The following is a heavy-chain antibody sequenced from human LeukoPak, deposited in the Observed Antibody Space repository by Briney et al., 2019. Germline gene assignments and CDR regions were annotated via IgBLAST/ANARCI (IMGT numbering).Heavy chain of an antibody. J-gene: IGHJ4*02. CDR3: ARESLLGGIDY. CDR2: IKEDGSEK. V-gene: IGHV3-7*04. D-gene: IGHD3-16*01. CDR1: GFTFSSYW. Sequence: PGGSLRLSCATSGFTFSSYWMIWVRQAPGKGLEWVANIKEDGSEKYYLDSVKGRFIISRDNAKNSLYVQMYSLRAEDTAVYYCARESLLGGIDYWGQGALVTVSS.